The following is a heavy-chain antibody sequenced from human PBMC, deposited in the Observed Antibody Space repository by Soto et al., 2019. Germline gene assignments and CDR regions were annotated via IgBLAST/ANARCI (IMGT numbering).Heavy chain of an antibody. CDR2: IYYSGST. D-gene: IGHD1-7*01. CDR1: GGSISSGGYY. CDR3: ARDRRYNWNYRDAFDI. J-gene: IGHJ3*02. Sequence: SETLSLTCTVSGGSISSGGYYWSWIRQHPGKGLEWIGYIYYSGSTYYNPPLKSRVTISVDTSKNQFSLKLSSVTAADTAVYYCARDRRYNWNYRDAFDIWGQGTMVTVSS. V-gene: IGHV4-31*03.